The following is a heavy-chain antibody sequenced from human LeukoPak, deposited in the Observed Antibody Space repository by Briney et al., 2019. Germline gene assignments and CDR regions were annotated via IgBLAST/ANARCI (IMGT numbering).Heavy chain of an antibody. Sequence: SETLSLTCIVSGDSISNYYWSWIRQPAGKGLEWIGRIYTSGSTNYNPSLKSRVTMSVDTSKNQFSLKLSSVTAADTAVYYCAAGLYSTHGSADYWGQGTLVTVSS. D-gene: IGHD3-3*01. J-gene: IGHJ4*02. CDR2: IYTSGST. V-gene: IGHV4-4*07. CDR3: AAGLYSTHGSADY. CDR1: GDSISNYY.